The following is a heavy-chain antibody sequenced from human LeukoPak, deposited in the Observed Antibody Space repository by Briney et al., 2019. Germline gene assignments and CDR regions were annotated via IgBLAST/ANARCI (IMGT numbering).Heavy chain of an antibody. D-gene: IGHD3-22*01. CDR1: GGTFSSYA. Sequence: AASVKVSCKASGGTFSSYAISWVRQAPGQGLEWMGGIIPIFGTANYAQKFQGRVTISADKSMITAYMDLSNVTSEDTAVYYCVAVYDGAAGYFDLWGRGTLITVSS. CDR2: IIPIFGTA. CDR3: VAVYDGAAGYFDL. J-gene: IGHJ2*01. V-gene: IGHV1-69*06.